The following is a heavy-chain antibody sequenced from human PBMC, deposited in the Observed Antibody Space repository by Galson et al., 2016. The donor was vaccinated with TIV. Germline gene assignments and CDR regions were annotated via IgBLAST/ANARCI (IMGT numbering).Heavy chain of an antibody. Sequence: SVKVSCKASGGPFLSYSINWVRQAPGQGLEWMGRIIPVSDMASYAQKFQGRVTIIADKSTRTAYMELSSLRFEDTAVYFCASQYCSSHNLGFMDVWGQGTTVTVSS. CDR1: GGPFLSYS. V-gene: IGHV1-69*02. J-gene: IGHJ6*02. D-gene: IGHD6-6*01. CDR2: IIPVSDMA. CDR3: ASQYCSSHNLGFMDV.